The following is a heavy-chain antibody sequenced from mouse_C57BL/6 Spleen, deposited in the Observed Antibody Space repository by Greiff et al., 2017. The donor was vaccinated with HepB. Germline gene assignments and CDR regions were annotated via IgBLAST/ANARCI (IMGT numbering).Heavy chain of an antibody. CDR3: ARGPYDGYSYYFDY. CDR1: GYTFTDYN. CDR2: INPNNGGT. J-gene: IGHJ2*01. V-gene: IGHV1-22*01. Sequence: DVHLVESGPELVKPGASVKMSCKASGYTFTDYNMHWVKQSHGKSLEWIGYINPNNGGTSYNQKFKGKATLTVNKSSSTAYMELRSLTSEDSAVYYCARGPYDGYSYYFDYWGQGTTLTVSS. D-gene: IGHD2-3*01.